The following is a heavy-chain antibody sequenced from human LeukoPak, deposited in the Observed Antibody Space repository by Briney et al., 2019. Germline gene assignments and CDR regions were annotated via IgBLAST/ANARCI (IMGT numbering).Heavy chain of an antibody. CDR1: GFTFSNYA. D-gene: IGHD2-21*01. J-gene: IGHJ2*01. CDR2: ISGSGGRT. Sequence: GGSLRLSCAATGFTFSNYAMSWVRQAPGKGLEWVAGISGSGGRTYYADSVKGRFTISRANSKNTLYLQMNRLTAEDTAMYYCAKDRYGDCPWYFDLWGRGTLVTVSS. CDR3: AKDRYGDCPWYFDL. V-gene: IGHV3-23*01.